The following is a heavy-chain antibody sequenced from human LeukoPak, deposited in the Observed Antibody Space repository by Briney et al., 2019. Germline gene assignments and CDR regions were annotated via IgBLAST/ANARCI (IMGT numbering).Heavy chain of an antibody. Sequence: SETLSLTCTVSGGSISSYYWSWIRQPPGKGLEWIGYIYYSGSTNYNPSLKSRVTISVDTSKNLFSLKLSSVTAADTAVYYCARHTIFRGRKQQLGYFDYWGQGTLVTVSS. V-gene: IGHV4-59*08. CDR1: GGSISSYY. D-gene: IGHD6-13*01. CDR2: IYYSGST. CDR3: ARHTIFRGRKQQLGYFDY. J-gene: IGHJ4*02.